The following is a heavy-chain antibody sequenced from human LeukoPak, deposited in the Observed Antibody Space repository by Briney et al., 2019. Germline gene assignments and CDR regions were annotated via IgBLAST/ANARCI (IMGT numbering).Heavy chain of an antibody. CDR2: INPSGGST. Sequence: ASVKVSCKASGYTFTSYYMHWVRQAPGQGLEWMGIINPSGGSTSYAQKFQGRVTMTRDMSTSTVYMELSSLRSEDTAVYYCARGNIVVVVAGDELFDYWGQGTLVTVSS. CDR1: GYTFTSYY. V-gene: IGHV1-46*01. J-gene: IGHJ4*02. CDR3: ARGNIVVVVAGDELFDY. D-gene: IGHD2-15*01.